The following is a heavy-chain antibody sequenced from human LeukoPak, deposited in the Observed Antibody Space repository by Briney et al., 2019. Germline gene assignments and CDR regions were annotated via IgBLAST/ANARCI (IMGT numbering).Heavy chain of an antibody. Sequence: PSETLTLTCTVSGGSISSYYWSWIRRPPGKGLEWIGYIYSSGSTNYNPSLKSRVTISLDTSKNQSSLKLSSATAADTAVYYCASKANFDLWGRGTLDTVSS. J-gene: IGHJ2*01. V-gene: IGHV4-59*01. CDR3: ASKANFDL. CDR1: GGSISSYY. CDR2: IYSSGST.